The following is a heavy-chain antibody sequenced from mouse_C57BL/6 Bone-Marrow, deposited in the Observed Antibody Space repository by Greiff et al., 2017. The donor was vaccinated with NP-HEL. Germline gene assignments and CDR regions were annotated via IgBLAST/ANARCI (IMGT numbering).Heavy chain of an antibody. D-gene: IGHD1-1*02. CDR1: GYTFTSYW. Sequence: QVQLQQPGAELVMPGASVKLSCKASGYTFTSYWMHWVKQRPGQGLEWIGEIDPSDSYTNYNQKFKGKSTLTVDKSSSTAYMQLSSLTTEDSAVYYGARWGGSYDFGDWGQGATLTVSS. CDR3: ARWGGSYDFGD. V-gene: IGHV1-69*01. CDR2: IDPSDSYT. J-gene: IGHJ2*01.